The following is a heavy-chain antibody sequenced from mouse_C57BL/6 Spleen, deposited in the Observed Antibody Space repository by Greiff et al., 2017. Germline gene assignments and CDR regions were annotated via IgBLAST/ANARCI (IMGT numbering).Heavy chain of an antibody. J-gene: IGHJ1*03. CDR1: GFTFSDYY. D-gene: IGHD1-1*01. CDR3: ARDSTVGWWFAV. Sequence: EVQGVEPEGGLVQPGSSMKLSCTASGFTFSDYYMAWVRHVPENGLEWVANLNYYGSRTYSLHSLQSRFIISRETAKNILYLQMSSLKSEDTATYCCARDSTVGWWFAVWGTGTMVTGSS. CDR2: LNYYGSRT. V-gene: IGHV5-16*01.